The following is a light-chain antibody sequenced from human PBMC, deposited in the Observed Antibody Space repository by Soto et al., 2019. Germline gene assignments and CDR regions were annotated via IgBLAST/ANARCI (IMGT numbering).Light chain of an antibody. Sequence: DIQMTQSPSSLSASVGDRVTITCRASQGIGSDLGWYQQKPGKAPKRLIYAASSLQSGVPSRFSGRGSGTEFTLTISSLQPEDFATYYCLQHNSYPPPFGGGTKVEIK. J-gene: IGKJ4*01. V-gene: IGKV1-17*01. CDR3: LQHNSYPPP. CDR2: AAS. CDR1: QGIGSD.